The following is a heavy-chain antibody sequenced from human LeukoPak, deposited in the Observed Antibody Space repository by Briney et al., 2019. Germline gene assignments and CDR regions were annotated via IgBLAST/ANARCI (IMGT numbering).Heavy chain of an antibody. V-gene: IGHV3-7*01. CDR2: IKQDGSEK. J-gene: IGHJ4*02. Sequence: PGGPLRLSCAASGFTFSTYWMSWVRQAPGKGLEWVANIKQDGSEKYYVDSVKGRFTISRDNAKKSLYLQMNSLRAEDTAIYYCARDSGYYDYVWGTYRYPPYYFDCWGQGTLVTVSS. CDR3: ARDSGYYDYVWGTYRYPPYYFDC. D-gene: IGHD3-16*02. CDR1: GFTFSTYW.